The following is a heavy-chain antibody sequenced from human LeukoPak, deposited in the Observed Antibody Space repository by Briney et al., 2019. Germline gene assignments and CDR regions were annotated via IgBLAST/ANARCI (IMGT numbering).Heavy chain of an antibody. CDR1: GFTFSSYG. CDR2: LSYDGSNK. CDR3: ARSDYSGSGSLVY. Sequence: GGSLRLSCAASGFTFSSYGMHWVRQAPGKGLEWVAVLSYDGSNKYYADSVKGRFTISRDNSKDTLHLQINSLRAEDTAVYYCARSDYSGSGSLVYWGQGTLVTVS. V-gene: IGHV3-30*03. J-gene: IGHJ4*02. D-gene: IGHD3-10*01.